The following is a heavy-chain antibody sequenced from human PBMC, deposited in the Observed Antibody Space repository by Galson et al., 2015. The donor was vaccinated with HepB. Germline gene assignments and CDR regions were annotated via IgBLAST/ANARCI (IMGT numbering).Heavy chain of an antibody. CDR3: ARSSSGWYWVELPPFDY. V-gene: IGHV1-2*04. CDR2: INPNSGGT. CDR1: GYTFTGYC. D-gene: IGHD6-19*01. J-gene: IGHJ4*02. Sequence: SVKVSCKASGYTFTGYCMHWVRQAPGQGLEWMGWINPNSGGTNYAQKFQGWVTMTRDTSISTAYMELSRLRSDDTAVYYCARSSSGWYWVELPPFDYWGQGTLVTVSS.